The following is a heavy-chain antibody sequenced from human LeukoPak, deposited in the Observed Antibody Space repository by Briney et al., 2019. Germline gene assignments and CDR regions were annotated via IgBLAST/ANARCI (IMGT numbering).Heavy chain of an antibody. V-gene: IGHV3-23*01. CDR2: ISSSGSTT. Sequence: GGSLRLSCAASGFTFSSYAKSWVRQAPGKGLEWLSAISSSGSTTYYADSVKGRFTISRDNSKNTLYLQMNSLKAEDTAVYYCAEKKNFYFDYWGQGTLVTVSS. CDR3: AEKKNFYFDY. D-gene: IGHD1-7*01. CDR1: GFTFSSYA. J-gene: IGHJ4*02.